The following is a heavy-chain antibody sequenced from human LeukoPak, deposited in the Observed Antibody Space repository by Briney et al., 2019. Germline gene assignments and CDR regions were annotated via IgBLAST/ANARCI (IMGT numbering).Heavy chain of an antibody. CDR1: GFSFSYYG. V-gene: IGHV3-48*01. J-gene: IGHJ3*02. D-gene: IGHD6-13*01. CDR2: ISLSSSSI. Sequence: GGSLRLSCAASGFSFSYYGMNWVRQAPGKGLEWISYISLSSSSIYYADSVKGRFTISRDNAKNSLYLHMNSLRAEDTAVYYCARDGSIAAARNAFDIWGQGTMVTVSS. CDR3: ARDGSIAAARNAFDI.